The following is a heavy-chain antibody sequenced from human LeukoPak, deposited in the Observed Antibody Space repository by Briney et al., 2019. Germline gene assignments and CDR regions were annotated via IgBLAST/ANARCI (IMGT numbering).Heavy chain of an antibody. J-gene: IGHJ4*02. V-gene: IGHV4-59*01. CDR2: IYYSGST. CDR1: GGSISSYY. CDR3: VRANHFDY. Sequence: PSETLSPTCTVSGGSISSYYWSWFRQPPPKGLEWIGDIYYSGSTNYNPSLKSRVTISVDTSMNQFSLKLTSVTAADTAVYFCVRANHFDYWGQGTLVTVSS.